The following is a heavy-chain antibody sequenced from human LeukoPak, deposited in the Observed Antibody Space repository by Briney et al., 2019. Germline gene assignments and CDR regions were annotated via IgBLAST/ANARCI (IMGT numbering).Heavy chain of an antibody. J-gene: IGHJ4*02. CDR3: VRDLLGFDY. CDR1: GFTVSSNY. V-gene: IGHV3-21*01. CDR2: ISSSSS. Sequence: GGSLRLSCAASGFTVSSNYMSWVRQAPGKGLEWVSSISSSSSDSADSVKGRFTISRDNAKNSLYLQMDSLRVEDTAVYYCVRDLLGFDYWGQGTLVTVSS. D-gene: IGHD3-10*01.